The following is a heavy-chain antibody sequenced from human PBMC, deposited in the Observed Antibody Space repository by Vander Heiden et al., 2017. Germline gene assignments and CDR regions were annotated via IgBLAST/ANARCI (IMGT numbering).Heavy chain of an antibody. CDR1: GYTFTRYY. V-gene: IGHV1-2*02. CDR2: INPNSGGT. CDR3: ARDKHMGKPNDY. Sequence: QVQLVQSRAEVKKPGASVKVSCKASGYTFTRYYMHWGRQAPGQGLEWMGLINPNSGGTNYAQKFHGRVTMTRDTSISTAYMELSRLRSDDTAVYYCARDKHMGKPNDYWGQGTLVTVSS. J-gene: IGHJ4*02. D-gene: IGHD1-26*01.